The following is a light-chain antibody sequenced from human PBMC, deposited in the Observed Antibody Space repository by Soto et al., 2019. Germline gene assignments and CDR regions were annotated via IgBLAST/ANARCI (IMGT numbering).Light chain of an antibody. Sequence: QSALTQPPSVSGAPGQRVTISCTGSSSNIGAGYDVHWYQQLPGTAPKLLIFGNSNRPSGVPDRFSGSNSGTSASLAITGLQAEDEADYYCQSYDNTLNGWIFGGGTKLTVL. CDR3: QSYDNTLNGWI. CDR1: SSNIGAGYD. CDR2: GNS. V-gene: IGLV1-40*01. J-gene: IGLJ2*01.